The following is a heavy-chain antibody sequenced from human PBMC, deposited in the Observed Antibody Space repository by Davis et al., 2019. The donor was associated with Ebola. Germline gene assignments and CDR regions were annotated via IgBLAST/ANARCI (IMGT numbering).Heavy chain of an antibody. V-gene: IGHV4-4*07. Sequence: SETLSLTCTVSGGSISSYYWSWIRQPAGKGLEWIGRIGGSTNYNPSLKSRVTISVDTSKNHFSLKLTSVTAADTAVYYCAREGKTAVNMYWFDPWGQGTLVTVSA. CDR1: GGSISSYY. D-gene: IGHD4-17*01. CDR2: IGGST. J-gene: IGHJ5*02. CDR3: AREGKTAVNMYWFDP.